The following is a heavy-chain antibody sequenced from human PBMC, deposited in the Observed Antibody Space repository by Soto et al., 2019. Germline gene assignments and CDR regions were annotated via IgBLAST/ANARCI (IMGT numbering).Heavy chain of an antibody. V-gene: IGHV4-34*01. J-gene: IGHJ6*02. CDR3: ARGVPRLAYYYYYGMDV. CDR2: INHSGST. CDR1: GGSFSGYY. Sequence: QVQLQQWGAGLLKPSETLSLTCAVYGGSFSGYYWSWIRQPPGKGLEWSGEINHSGSTNYNPSLKRRVTISVDKSKNQFSLKLSSVTAADTAVYYCARGVPRLAYYYYYGMDVWGQGTTVTVSS.